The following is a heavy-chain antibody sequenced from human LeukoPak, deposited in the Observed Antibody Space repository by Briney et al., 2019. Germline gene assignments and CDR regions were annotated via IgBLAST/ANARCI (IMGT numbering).Heavy chain of an antibody. CDR2: IYHSGST. D-gene: IGHD3-3*01. Sequence: SETLSLTCTVSGYSISSGYYWGWIRQPPGKGLEWIGSIYHSGSTYYNPSLKSRVTISVDTSKNRFSLKLSSVTAADTAVYYCARGDFWSGYRNWFDPWGQGTLVTVSS. J-gene: IGHJ5*02. CDR1: GYSISSGYY. V-gene: IGHV4-38-2*02. CDR3: ARGDFWSGYRNWFDP.